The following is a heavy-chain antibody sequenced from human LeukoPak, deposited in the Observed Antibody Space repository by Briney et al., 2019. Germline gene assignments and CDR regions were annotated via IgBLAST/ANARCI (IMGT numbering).Heavy chain of an antibody. CDR1: VYILSKAF. CDR2: SKSKTDGGTT. D-gene: IGHD6-19*01. J-gene: IGHJ4*02. CDR3: ATSSGWTGTFDY. Sequence: HGGSLRLSCAASVYILSKAFMACVPHAPERGVECVSHSKSKTDGGTTDCAAPVKGRFTISRDDSKNTLYLQMNSLKAEDTAVYFCATSSGWTGTFDYWGRGTVVSVS. V-gene: IGHV3-15*01.